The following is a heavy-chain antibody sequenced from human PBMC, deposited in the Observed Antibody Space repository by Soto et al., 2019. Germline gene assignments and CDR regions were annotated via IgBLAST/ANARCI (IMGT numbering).Heavy chain of an antibody. V-gene: IGHV3-15*07. CDR2: IISKTDGGTT. Sequence: EVQLVESGGGLVKPGGSLRLSCAASGFTFSNAWMNWVRQAPGKGLEWVGRIISKTDGGTTDYAAPVKGRFTISRDDSKNTLYLQMNSLKTEDTAVYYCTTASVTPPLDYYYGMDVWGQGTTVTVSS. J-gene: IGHJ6*02. CDR3: TTASVTPPLDYYYGMDV. D-gene: IGHD3-10*01. CDR1: GFTFSNAW.